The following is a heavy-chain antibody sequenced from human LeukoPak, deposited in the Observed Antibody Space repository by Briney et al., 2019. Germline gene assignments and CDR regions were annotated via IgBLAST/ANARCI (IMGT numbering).Heavy chain of an antibody. V-gene: IGHV4-30-4*02. CDR3: ARGDGYNPFDY. CDR2: IYYSGST. CDR1: GGSISSGDYY. J-gene: IGHJ4*02. Sequence: SETLSLTCTVSGGSISSGDYYWSWIRQPPGKGLEWIGYIYYSGSTYYKPSLKSRVTISVDTSKNQFSLKLSSVTAADTAVYYCARGDGYNPFDYWGQGTLVTVSS. D-gene: IGHD5-24*01.